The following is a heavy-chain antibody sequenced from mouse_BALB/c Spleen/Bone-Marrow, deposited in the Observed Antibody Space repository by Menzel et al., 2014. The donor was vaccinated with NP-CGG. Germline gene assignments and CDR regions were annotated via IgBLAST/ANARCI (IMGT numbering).Heavy chain of an antibody. D-gene: IGHD1-1*01. CDR3: SRGYYGSTYYYAMDY. J-gene: IGHJ4*01. V-gene: IGHV1S81*02. Sequence: LVESGAELVKPGASVKLSCKASGYTFTSYYMFWVKQRPGQGLEWIGEINPSNVDTNFNEKFKSKATLTVDKSSNTAYTQLSSLTSEDSAVYYCSRGYYGSTYYYAMDYWGQGTSVTVSS. CDR1: GYTFTSYY. CDR2: INPSNVDT.